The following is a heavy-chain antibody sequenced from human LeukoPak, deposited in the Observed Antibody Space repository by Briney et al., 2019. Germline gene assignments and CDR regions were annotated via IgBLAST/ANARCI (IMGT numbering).Heavy chain of an antibody. Sequence: PGGSLRLSCAASGFTFSSYAMHWVRQAPGKGLEWVAVISYDGSNKYYADSVKGRFTISRDNSKNTLYLQMDSLRAEDTAVYYCAKNYDSSGFYKFDDWGQGTLVTVSS. CDR3: AKNYDSSGFYKFDD. CDR2: ISYDGSNK. V-gene: IGHV3-30*04. J-gene: IGHJ4*02. D-gene: IGHD3-22*01. CDR1: GFTFSSYA.